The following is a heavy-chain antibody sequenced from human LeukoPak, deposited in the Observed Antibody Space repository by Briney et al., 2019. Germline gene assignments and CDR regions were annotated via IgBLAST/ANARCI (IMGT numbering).Heavy chain of an antibody. CDR2: ITGSGGST. CDR3: AKDLGELLLYYFDY. D-gene: IGHD1-26*01. Sequence: GGSLRLSCEASGFTFSNYAMGWVRQAPGKGLEWVSTITGSGGSTYHADSVKGRFTISGDNSKNALYLQTNSLRAEDTAVYYCAKDLGELLLYYFDYWGQGTLVTVSS. V-gene: IGHV3-23*01. J-gene: IGHJ4*02. CDR1: GFTFSNYA.